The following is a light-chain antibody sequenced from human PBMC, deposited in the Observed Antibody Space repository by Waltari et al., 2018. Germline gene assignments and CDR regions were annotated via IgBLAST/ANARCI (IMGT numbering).Light chain of an antibody. J-gene: IGKJ2*01. CDR3: HHSSSLPYT. CDR2: YVS. Sequence: ELVLTQSPDFQSVTPTHKVTITRPASHDIGGRLHWYQQKADQPPRILIKYVSQSFSGVPSRFSGSGSGTDFTLTINGLEPEDAATYYCHHSSSLPYTFGQGTKLEIK. V-gene: IGKV6-21*01. CDR1: HDIGGR.